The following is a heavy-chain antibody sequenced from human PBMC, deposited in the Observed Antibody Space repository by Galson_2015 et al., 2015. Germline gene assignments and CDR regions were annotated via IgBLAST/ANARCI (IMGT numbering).Heavy chain of an antibody. Sequence: SLRLPCAASGFTFSSSAMNWVRQAPGKGLEWVSALSHTGSSIYYADSVKGRFTISRDNSKNTLYLHLNSLRADDTAVYYCAKDRRAVVMSAIDYWGQGTQVTVSS. J-gene: IGHJ4*02. CDR1: GFTFSSSA. CDR2: LSHTGSSI. CDR3: AKDRRAVVMSAIDY. D-gene: IGHD2-21*02. V-gene: IGHV3-23*01.